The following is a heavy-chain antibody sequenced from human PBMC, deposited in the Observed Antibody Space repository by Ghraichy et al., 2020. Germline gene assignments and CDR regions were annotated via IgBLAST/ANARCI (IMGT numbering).Heavy chain of an antibody. J-gene: IGHJ3*02. Sequence: SQTLSLTCAISGDSVSSNSAAWSWIRQSPSRGLEWLGRTYYRSKWYNDYAMSVKSRITISPDTSKNQFSLQLNSVTSEDTAVYYCARGGGALDIWGQGTTVSVSS. V-gene: IGHV6-1*01. CDR3: ARGGGALDI. CDR1: GDSVSSNSAA. CDR2: TYYRSKWYN. D-gene: IGHD3-16*01.